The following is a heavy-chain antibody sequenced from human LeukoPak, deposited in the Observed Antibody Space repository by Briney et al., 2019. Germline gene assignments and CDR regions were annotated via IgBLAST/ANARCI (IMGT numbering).Heavy chain of an antibody. J-gene: IGHJ4*02. V-gene: IGHV3-30*02. D-gene: IGHD2-21*02. CDR3: AKENCYGGACSPFDY. CDR1: GFIFSNHG. Sequence: GGSLRPSCAASGFIFSNHGMHWVRQAPGKGLEWVSFIDYDGREQYYADSVKGRFTISRDNSKNTLYLQMNSLRPEDTAVYFCAKENCYGGACSPFDYWGQGNLVTVSS. CDR2: IDYDGREQ.